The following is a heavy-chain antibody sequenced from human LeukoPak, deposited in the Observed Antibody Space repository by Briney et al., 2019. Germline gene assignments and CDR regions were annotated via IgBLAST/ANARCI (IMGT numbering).Heavy chain of an antibody. CDR2: ITTAGTT. CDR1: VFIFKNYA. D-gene: IGHD4-17*01. V-gene: IGHV3-23*01. CDR3: TRDQGRDYSPVGSATHAF. Sequence: PGGFLRLSCAASVFIFKNYAMSWVRQTPGKGLEWVSSITTAGTTQYADSVKGRFTLSRDNSRNTLLLQMTNLRAEDTAMYFCTRDQGRDYSPVGSATHAFWGQGTLVAVSS. J-gene: IGHJ4*02.